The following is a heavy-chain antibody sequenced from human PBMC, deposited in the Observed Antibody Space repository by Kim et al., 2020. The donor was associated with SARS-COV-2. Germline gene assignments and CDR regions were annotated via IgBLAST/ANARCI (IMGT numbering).Heavy chain of an antibody. D-gene: IGHD2-2*01. Sequence: GGSLRLSCAASGFTFSSYAMSWVRQAPGKGLEWVSAISGSGGSTYYADSVKGRFTISRDNSKNTLYLQMNSLRAEDTAVYYCAKYLIVVVPAASPFDYWGQGTLVTVSS. CDR1: GFTFSSYA. J-gene: IGHJ4*02. CDR3: AKYLIVVVPAASPFDY. V-gene: IGHV3-23*01. CDR2: ISGSGGST.